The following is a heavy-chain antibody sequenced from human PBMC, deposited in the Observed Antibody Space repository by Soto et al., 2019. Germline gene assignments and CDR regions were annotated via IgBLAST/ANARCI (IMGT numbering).Heavy chain of an antibody. CDR2: LVVGSGNT. Sequence: SVNGSCKTSGLVFTISAVLWVRQARGQRLEWIGWLVVGSGNTHYAQHFQERVTLTRDMSTGTAYMELSSLRSEDTAVYYCAAVPVLRFLKWLPAYFDYWGQGTLVTVSS. J-gene: IGHJ4*02. V-gene: IGHV1-58*01. CDR1: GLVFTISA. D-gene: IGHD3-3*01. CDR3: AAVPVLRFLKWLPAYFDY.